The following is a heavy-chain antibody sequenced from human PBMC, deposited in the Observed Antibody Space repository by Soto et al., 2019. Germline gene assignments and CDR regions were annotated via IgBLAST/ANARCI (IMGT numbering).Heavy chain of an antibody. Sequence: LRLSCEASGFTFRNYGMHWVRQAPGKGLEWLAIISFDGRKQYFADSVEGRFTISRDNSKNTLYLQMNSLRTEDTAVYYCAKDTADCGTTSCNPGNNWFDPWGQGTLVTVSS. CDR3: AKDTADCGTTSCNPGNNWFDP. V-gene: IGHV3-30*18. J-gene: IGHJ5*02. CDR1: GFTFRNYG. D-gene: IGHD2-2*01. CDR2: ISFDGRKQ.